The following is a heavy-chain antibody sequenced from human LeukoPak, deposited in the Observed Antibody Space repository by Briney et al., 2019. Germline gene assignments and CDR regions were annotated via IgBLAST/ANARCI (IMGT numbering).Heavy chain of an antibody. CDR2: INSDGSST. CDR3: ARRIAAAAAPYYFDY. J-gene: IGHJ4*02. CDR1: GFSFNNAW. Sequence: GGSLRLSCAASGFSFNNAWMHWVRQAPGKGLLWVSRINSDGSSTSYADSVKGRFTISRDNAKNTLYLQMNSLRAEDTAVYYCARRIAAAAAPYYFDYWGQGTLVTVSS. V-gene: IGHV3-74*01. D-gene: IGHD6-13*01.